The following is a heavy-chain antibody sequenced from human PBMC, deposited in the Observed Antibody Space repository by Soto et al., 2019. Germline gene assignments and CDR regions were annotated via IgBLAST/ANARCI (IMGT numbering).Heavy chain of an antibody. CDR3: ARDGTLTVAGTYYYYYFMDV. J-gene: IGHJ6*03. V-gene: IGHV3-33*01. CDR2: IWYDGSNK. Sequence: QVQLVESGGGVVQPGRSLRLSCAASGFTFSSYGMHWVRQAPGKGLEWVAVIWYDGSNKYYADSVKGRFTISRDNSNNTLYLQMNSLSAEDTAVYYCARDGTLTVAGTYYYYYFMDVWGKGTTVTVSS. D-gene: IGHD6-19*01. CDR1: GFTFSSYG.